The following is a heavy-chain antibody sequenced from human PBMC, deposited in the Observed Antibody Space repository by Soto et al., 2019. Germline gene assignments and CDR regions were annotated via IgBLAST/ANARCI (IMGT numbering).Heavy chain of an antibody. CDR2: MNPNSGNT. CDR3: ARGEVLWFGEFNYFYY. D-gene: IGHD3-10*01. J-gene: IGHJ4*02. V-gene: IGHV1-8*01. CDR1: GYTFTSYD. Sequence: QVQLVQSGAEVKKPGASVKVSCKASGYTFTSYDINWVRQATGQGLEWMGWMNPNSGNTGYAQKFQGRVTMTRHTSISTAYMELSSLRSEDTAVYYCARGEVLWFGEFNYFYYWGQGTLVTVSS.